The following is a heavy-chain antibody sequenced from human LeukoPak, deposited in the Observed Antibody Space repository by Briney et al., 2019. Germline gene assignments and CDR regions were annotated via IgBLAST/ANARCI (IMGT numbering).Heavy chain of an antibody. D-gene: IGHD6-13*01. J-gene: IGHJ6*02. CDR1: GYIFTGYY. V-gene: IGHV1-2*02. CDR2: INPNSGGT. CDR3: ARMYSSSQYYYGMDV. Sequence: ASVNVSCKASGYIFTGYYMHWVRQAPGQGLEWLGWINPNSGGTNYAQKIQGRVTMTRDTSISTAYMELSRLRSDDTAVYYCARMYSSSQYYYGMDVWGQGTTVTVSS.